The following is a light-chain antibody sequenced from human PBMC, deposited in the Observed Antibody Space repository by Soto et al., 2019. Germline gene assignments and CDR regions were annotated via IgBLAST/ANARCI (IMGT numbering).Light chain of an antibody. CDR3: QQYYIYAT. J-gene: IGKJ1*01. Sequence: DIKMTQSPSTLSASVGDRVTITCRASQTISNYLAWYQQRPGKAPKHLIYRSYILQNGVSSRFSGSGSGTEFTLSISSLQPDDFATDYCQQYYIYATFVQGTRVEI. CDR1: QTISNY. CDR2: RSY. V-gene: IGKV1-5*03.